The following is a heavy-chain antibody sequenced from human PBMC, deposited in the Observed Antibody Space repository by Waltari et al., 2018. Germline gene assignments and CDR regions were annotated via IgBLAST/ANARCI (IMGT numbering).Heavy chain of an antibody. CDR1: GFTFSDSW. D-gene: IGHD3-10*01. Sequence: EVQLVESGGGLVQPGEYLRLSCTTSGFTFSDSWMSWGRQAPGKGLEWLAKRRPDVSEKYYVDSVRGRFTISRDNAKNSLYLQMNSLRTEDTAVYFCARDKSGSMDVWGQGTTVTVSS. CDR3: ARDKSGSMDV. CDR2: RRPDVSEK. J-gene: IGHJ6*02. V-gene: IGHV3-7*03.